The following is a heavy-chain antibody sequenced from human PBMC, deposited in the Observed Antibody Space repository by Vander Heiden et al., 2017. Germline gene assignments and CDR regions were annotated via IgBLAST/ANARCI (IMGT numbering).Heavy chain of an antibody. Sequence: QVQLVESGGGVVQPGRSLSLSCAASGFTFSSYGMHWVRQAPGKGLEWVAVISYDGSNKYYADSVKGRFTISRDNSKNTLYLQMNSLRAEDTAVYYCAKDPGDYWGQGTLVTVSS. J-gene: IGHJ4*02. CDR3: AKDPGDY. CDR1: GFTFSSYG. CDR2: ISYDGSNK. D-gene: IGHD3-10*01. V-gene: IGHV3-30*18.